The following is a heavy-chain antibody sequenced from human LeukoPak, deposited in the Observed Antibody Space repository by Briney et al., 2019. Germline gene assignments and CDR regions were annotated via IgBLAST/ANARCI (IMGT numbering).Heavy chain of an antibody. J-gene: IGHJ5*02. V-gene: IGHV4-4*07. D-gene: IGHD6-19*01. Sequence: PSETLSLTCTFPIHSTSGYHGSWIPQPAEKGLEWIGRIYTSGSANYNPSLKSRVTMSLDTSKKQFSLQMSSVTAADTAIYYCARERSSGLALWGQGALVTVSS. CDR2: IYTSGSA. CDR1: IHSTSGYH. CDR3: ARERSSGLAL.